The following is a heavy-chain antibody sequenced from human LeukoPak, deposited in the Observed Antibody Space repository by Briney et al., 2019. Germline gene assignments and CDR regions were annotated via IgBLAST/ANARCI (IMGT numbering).Heavy chain of an antibody. J-gene: IGHJ6*03. CDR3: ARSRRAAVPYDYDMDV. D-gene: IGHD6-13*01. CDR2: INHSGST. CDR1: GGSFSVYY. V-gene: IGHV4-34*01. Sequence: PSETLSLTCAVYGGSFSVYYWSWIRQPPGKGREWIGEINHSGSTNYNPSLKSQVTISVDTSQNQFSLKLSSVTAADTAVYYCARSRRAAVPYDYDMDVWGKGTTVTVSS.